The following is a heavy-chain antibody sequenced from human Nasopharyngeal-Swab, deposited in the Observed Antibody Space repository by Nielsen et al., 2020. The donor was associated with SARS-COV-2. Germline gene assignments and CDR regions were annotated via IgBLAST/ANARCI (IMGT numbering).Heavy chain of an antibody. J-gene: IGHJ5*02. D-gene: IGHD2-8*02. CDR3: ARDDPPGGSGFDP. Sequence: WIRQPPGKGLEWVAVIWYDGSNKYYADSVKGRFTISRDNSKNTLYLQMNSLRAEDTAVYYCARDDPPGGSGFDPWGQGTLVTVSS. V-gene: IGHV3-33*01. CDR2: IWYDGSNK.